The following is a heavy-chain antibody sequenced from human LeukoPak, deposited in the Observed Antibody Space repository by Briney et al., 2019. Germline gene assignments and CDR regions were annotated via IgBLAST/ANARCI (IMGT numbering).Heavy chain of an antibody. Sequence: GESLKISCKGSGYSFTTYWIGWVRQMPGKGLEWMGIIYPSDSDTRYSPSFQGQVTISADKSISTAYLQWSSLKASDTAMNYCARRERYSSSWYFDCWGQGTLVTVSS. V-gene: IGHV5-51*01. CDR2: IYPSDSDT. J-gene: IGHJ4*02. D-gene: IGHD6-13*01. CDR3: ARRERYSSSWYFDC. CDR1: GYSFTTYW.